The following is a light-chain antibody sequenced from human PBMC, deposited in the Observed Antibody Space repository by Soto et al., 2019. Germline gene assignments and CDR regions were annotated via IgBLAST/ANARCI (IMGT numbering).Light chain of an antibody. CDR2: SNN. Sequence: QSVLTQPPSASGTPGQRVTISCSGSSSNIGSNYVYWYQQLPGTAPKLLIYSNNQRPSGVPDRVSGSKSGTSATLGITGLQTGDEADYFCGTWDSSLRAYVFGPGTKLTVL. CDR3: GTWDSSLRAYV. V-gene: IGLV1-47*02. J-gene: IGLJ1*01. CDR1: SSNIGSNY.